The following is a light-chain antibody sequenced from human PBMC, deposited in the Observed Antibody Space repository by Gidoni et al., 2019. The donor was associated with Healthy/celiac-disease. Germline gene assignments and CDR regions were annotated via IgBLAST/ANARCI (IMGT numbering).Light chain of an antibody. J-gene: IGKJ1*01. Sequence: DIVMTQSPDSLAVSLGERATINCKASPSFLYSSNNKNYLAWYQQKPGQPPTLIIYWASTRESGFPDRFSGSGSGTDFTLTISSLQAEDVAVYYCQQYYSTPPWTFGQGTKVEIK. CDR1: PSFLYSSNNKNY. V-gene: IGKV4-1*01. CDR2: WAS. CDR3: QQYYSTPPWT.